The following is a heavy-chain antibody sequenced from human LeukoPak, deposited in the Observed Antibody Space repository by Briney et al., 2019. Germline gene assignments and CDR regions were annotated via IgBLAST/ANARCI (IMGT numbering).Heavy chain of an antibody. Sequence: PSETLSLTCAVYGGSFSGYYWSWIRQPPGKGLEWIGEINHSGSTNYNPSLKSRVTISVDTSKNQFSLKLSSVTAADTAVYYCARGQEYIVVVPAAILYGWFDPWGQGTLVTVSS. D-gene: IGHD2-2*02. CDR2: INHSGST. CDR3: ARGQEYIVVVPAAILYGWFDP. CDR1: GGSFSGYY. V-gene: IGHV4-34*01. J-gene: IGHJ5*02.